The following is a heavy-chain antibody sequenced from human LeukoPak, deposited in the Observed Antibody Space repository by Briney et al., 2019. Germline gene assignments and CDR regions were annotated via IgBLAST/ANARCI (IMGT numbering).Heavy chain of an antibody. J-gene: IGHJ4*02. D-gene: IGHD6-19*01. CDR2: ISSSSSYI. Sequence: ETLSLTCTVSGGSISSSSYYWGWIRQPPGKGLEWVSSISSSSSYIYYADSVKGRFTISRDNAKNSLFLQMNSLRAEDTAVYYCARDKIAVAGTKDYWGQGTLVTVSS. CDR3: ARDKIAVAGTKDY. V-gene: IGHV3-21*01. CDR1: GGSISSSS.